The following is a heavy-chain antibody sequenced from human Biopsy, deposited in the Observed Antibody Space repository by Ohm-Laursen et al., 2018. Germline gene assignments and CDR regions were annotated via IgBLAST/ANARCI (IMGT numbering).Heavy chain of an antibody. D-gene: IGHD4-23*01. Sequence: TLSLTCTVSGGSLSSYYWSWIRQPPGKGLEWIGHISHTGYTSYKSSLKSRVTISLDTSRKHFSLRLTSLAAADTAVYYCARGSNEYGGLYFPHWGQGTLVTVSS. CDR2: ISHTGYT. V-gene: IGHV4-59*08. CDR3: ARGSNEYGGLYFPH. J-gene: IGHJ1*01. CDR1: GGSLSSYY.